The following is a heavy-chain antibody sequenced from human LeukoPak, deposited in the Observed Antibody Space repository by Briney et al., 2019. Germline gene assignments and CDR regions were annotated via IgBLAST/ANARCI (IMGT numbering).Heavy chain of an antibody. CDR3: ARNQGIPAVDNWFDP. V-gene: IGHV3-53*01. CDR1: GFTVSSNY. J-gene: IGHJ5*02. Sequence: GGSLRLSCAASGFTVSSNYMSWVRQAPGKGLEWVSVIYSGGSTHYADSVKGRFTISRDNSKNTLYLQMNSLRAEDTAVYYCARNQGIPAVDNWFDPWGQGALVTVSS. CDR2: IYSGGST. D-gene: IGHD6-13*01.